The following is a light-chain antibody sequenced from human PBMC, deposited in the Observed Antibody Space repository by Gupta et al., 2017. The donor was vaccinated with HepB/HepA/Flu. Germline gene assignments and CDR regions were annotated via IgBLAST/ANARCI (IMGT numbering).Light chain of an antibody. V-gene: IGKV2-28*01. Sequence: DIVMTQSPLYLPVTPGEPASISCRSSQSLLHSNGYNYLDWYLQKPGQSPQLLIYLGSNRASGVPDRFSGSGSGTDFTPKISRVEAEDVGVYYCMQALQTPRTFGQGTKVEIK. J-gene: IGKJ1*01. CDR1: QSLLHSNGYNY. CDR2: LGS. CDR3: MQALQTPRT.